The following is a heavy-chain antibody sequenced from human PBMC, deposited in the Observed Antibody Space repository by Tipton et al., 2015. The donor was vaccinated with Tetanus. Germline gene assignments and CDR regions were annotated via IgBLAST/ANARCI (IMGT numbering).Heavy chain of an antibody. J-gene: IGHJ4*02. CDR1: GGSISSSNW. CDR2: IYHSGST. Sequence: SLRLSCAVSGGSISSSNWWSWVRQPPGKGLEWIGEIYHSGSTNYNPSLKSRVTISVDKSKNHFSLKRSSVTAADTAVYYCARAPTTVTKYYFDYWGQGTLVTVSS. D-gene: IGHD4-17*01. V-gene: IGHV4-4*02. CDR3: ARAPTTVTKYYFDY.